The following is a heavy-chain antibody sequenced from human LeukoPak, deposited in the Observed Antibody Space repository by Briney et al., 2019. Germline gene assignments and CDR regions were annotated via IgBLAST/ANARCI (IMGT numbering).Heavy chain of an antibody. V-gene: IGHV4-4*07. J-gene: IGHJ3*02. Sequence: PSETLSLTCTVSGGSVSSYHWSWVRQPAGKGLEWTGRIYTNGNTNSNPSLKSRVTMSLDPSKNQFSMKLSSVTAADTAVYFCARAFALYSAASGATFDIWGHGTVVTVSS. D-gene: IGHD1-26*01. CDR3: ARAFALYSAASGATFDI. CDR2: IYTNGNT. CDR1: GGSVSSYH.